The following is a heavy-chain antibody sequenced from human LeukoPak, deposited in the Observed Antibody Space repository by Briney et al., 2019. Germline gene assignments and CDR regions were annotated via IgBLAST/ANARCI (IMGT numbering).Heavy chain of an antibody. CDR1: GYTFTGYY. Sequence: ASVKVSCKASGYTFTGYYMHWVRQAPGQGLEWMGWINPNSGGTNYAQKFQGRVTMTRDTSISTAYMELSRLRSDDTAVYYCARGYCSSTSCYEGNYYYYYYMDVWGKGTTVTVSS. CDR2: INPNSGGT. V-gene: IGHV1-2*02. CDR3: ARGYCSSTSCYEGNYYYYYYMDV. J-gene: IGHJ6*03. D-gene: IGHD2-2*01.